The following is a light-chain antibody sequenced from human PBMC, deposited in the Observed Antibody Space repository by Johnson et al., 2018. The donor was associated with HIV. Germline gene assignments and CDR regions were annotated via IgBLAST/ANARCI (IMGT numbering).Light chain of an antibody. CDR1: SSNIGNNY. V-gene: IGLV1-51*02. Sequence: QSVLTQPPSVSAAPGQKVTIFCSGSSSNIGNNYVSWYQQLPGTAPKLLIYENNKRPSGIPDRFSGSKSGTSATLGITGLQTGDEADYYCGTWDSSLSASYAFGTGTKVTVL. J-gene: IGLJ1*01. CDR2: ENN. CDR3: GTWDSSLSASYA.